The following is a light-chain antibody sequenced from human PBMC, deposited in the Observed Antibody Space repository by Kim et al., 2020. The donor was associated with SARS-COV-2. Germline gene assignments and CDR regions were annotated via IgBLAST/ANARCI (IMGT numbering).Light chain of an antibody. CDR3: SSFTTSGTWV. CDR1: SSDVGGYNY. Sequence: QSALTQPASVSGSPGQSITISCTGTSSDVGGYNYVSWYQQHPGKAPKLVINNVSLRPSGVSNRFSGSKSGDTASLTISGLQAEDEGHYYCSSFTTSGTWVFGGGTKLTVL. CDR2: NVS. J-gene: IGLJ3*02. V-gene: IGLV2-14*03.